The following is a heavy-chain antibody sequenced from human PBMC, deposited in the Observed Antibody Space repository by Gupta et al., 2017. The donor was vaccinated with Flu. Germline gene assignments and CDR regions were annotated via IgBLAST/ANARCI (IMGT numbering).Heavy chain of an antibody. CDR2: IASDGSHK. V-gene: IGHV3-30*18. D-gene: IGHD2-2*01. CDR1: GFTFSSCG. CDR3: AKDGPWTASCPYYCYYMDV. Sequence: QMQLVESGGGVVQFGTSLRLSCAASGFTFSSCGMHGVRQATGKGLEWVADIASDGSHKDYADSVRGRFTISRDNSKNTLSLEMDSLRVEDTAVYYCAKDGPWTASCPYYCYYMDVWGKGTTVTVSS. J-gene: IGHJ6*03.